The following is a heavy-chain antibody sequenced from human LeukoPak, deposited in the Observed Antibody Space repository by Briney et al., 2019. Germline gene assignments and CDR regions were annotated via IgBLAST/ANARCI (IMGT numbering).Heavy chain of an antibody. D-gene: IGHD4-17*01. CDR2: IYYSGST. Sequence: SETLSLTCTVSGGSISSGGYYWSWIRQHPGKGLEWIGYIYYSGSTYYNPSLKSRVTISVDTSKNQFSLKLSSVTTADTAVYYCAREGKLTTVTHYFDYWGQGTLVTVSS. J-gene: IGHJ4*02. V-gene: IGHV4-31*03. CDR3: AREGKLTTVTHYFDY. CDR1: GGSISSGGYY.